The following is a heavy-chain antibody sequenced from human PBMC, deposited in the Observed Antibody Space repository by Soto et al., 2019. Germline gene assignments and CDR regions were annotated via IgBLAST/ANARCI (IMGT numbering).Heavy chain of an antibody. CDR1: GFTFSSYG. Sequence: GGSLRLSCAASGFTFSSYGMHWVRQAPGKGLEWVAVISYDGSNKYYADSVKGRFTISRDNSKNTLYLQMNSLRAEDTAVYYCAKVGLYGDYSPVYFDYWGQGTLVTVSS. V-gene: IGHV3-30*18. J-gene: IGHJ4*02. CDR2: ISYDGSNK. CDR3: AKVGLYGDYSPVYFDY. D-gene: IGHD4-17*01.